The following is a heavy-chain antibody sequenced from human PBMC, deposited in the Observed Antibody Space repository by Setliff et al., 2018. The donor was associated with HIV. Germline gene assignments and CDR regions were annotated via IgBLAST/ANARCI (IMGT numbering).Heavy chain of an antibody. V-gene: IGHV4-4*09. CDR2: TYTTGST. CDR1: GASFNDYY. D-gene: IGHD3-22*01. J-gene: IGHJ6*03. Sequence: PSETLSLTCTVSGASFNDYYWSWVRQPPGKGLEWIGYTYTTGSTNYNPSLKSRVTISVDTSKNQFSLKLRSVTAADTAVYYCARETYYYDNPQYYYYYMDVWGKGTTVTVSS. CDR3: ARETYYYDNPQYYYYYMDV.